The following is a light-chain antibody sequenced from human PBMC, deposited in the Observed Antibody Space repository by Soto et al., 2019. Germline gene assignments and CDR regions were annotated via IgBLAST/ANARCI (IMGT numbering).Light chain of an antibody. J-gene: IGKJ4*01. Sequence: IVMTQSPDSLAVSLGERATIYCKSSRTVLKTSNERNYLAWYQQKPGQSPKLLIYWASTREYGVPDRFSGSGSGTDFTLTISSLQAEDVATYYCQQYIDNLLTFGGGTKVEI. V-gene: IGKV4-1*01. CDR3: QQYIDNLLT. CDR1: RTVLKTSNERNY. CDR2: WAS.